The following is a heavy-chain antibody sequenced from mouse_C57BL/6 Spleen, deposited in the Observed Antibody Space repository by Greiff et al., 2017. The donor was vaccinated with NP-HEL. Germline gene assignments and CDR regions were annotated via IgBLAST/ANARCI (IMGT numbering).Heavy chain of an antibody. V-gene: IGHV3-6*01. Sequence: VQLKESGPGLVKPSQSLSLTCSVTGYSITSGYYWNWIRQFPGNKLEWMGYISYDGSNNYNPSLKNRISITRDTSKNQFFLKLNSVTTEDTATYYCAREGTYYDYDGAMDYWGQGTSVTVSS. J-gene: IGHJ4*01. D-gene: IGHD2-4*01. CDR1: GYSITSGYY. CDR2: ISYDGSN. CDR3: AREGTYYDYDGAMDY.